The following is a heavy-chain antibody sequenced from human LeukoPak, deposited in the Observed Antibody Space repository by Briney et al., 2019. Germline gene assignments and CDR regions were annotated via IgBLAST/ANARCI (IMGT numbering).Heavy chain of an antibody. Sequence: SETLSLTCTVSGGSTSNYYWSWIRQPAGKGLEWIGRIYTSGSTNYNPSLKSRVTISVDTSKNQFSLKLSSVTAADTAVYYCARGSKWLFNRGFDYWGQGTLVTVSS. CDR1: GGSTSNYY. CDR3: ARGSKWLFNRGFDY. CDR2: IYTSGST. V-gene: IGHV4-4*07. D-gene: IGHD3-22*01. J-gene: IGHJ4*02.